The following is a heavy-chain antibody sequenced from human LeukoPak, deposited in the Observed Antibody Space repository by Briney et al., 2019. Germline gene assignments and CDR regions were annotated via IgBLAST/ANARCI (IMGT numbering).Heavy chain of an antibody. V-gene: IGHV1-69*04. CDR3: ARERGFGGYVEGWFDP. CDR1: GYTFTSYG. Sequence: SVKVSCKASGYTFTSYGVSWVRQAPGQGLEWMGSIIPILGIANYAQKFQGRVTITADKSTSTAYMELSSLRSEDTAVYYCARERGFGGYVEGWFDPWGQGTLVTVSS. D-gene: IGHD5-12*01. J-gene: IGHJ5*02. CDR2: IIPILGIA.